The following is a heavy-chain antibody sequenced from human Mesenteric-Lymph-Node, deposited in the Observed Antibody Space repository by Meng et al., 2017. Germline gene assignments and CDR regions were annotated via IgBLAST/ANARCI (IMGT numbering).Heavy chain of an antibody. CDR3: ARDPTNFGELIGRGYFDL. J-gene: IGHJ2*01. D-gene: IGHD3-10*01. CDR1: GFTFSSYE. CDR2: ISSSGSTI. V-gene: IGHV3-48*03. Sequence: GESLKISCAASGFTFSSYEMNWVRQAPGKGLEWVSYISSSGSTIYYADSVKGRFTISRDNAKNSLYLQMNSLRAEDTAVYYCARDPTNFGELIGRGYFDLWGLGTLVTVSS.